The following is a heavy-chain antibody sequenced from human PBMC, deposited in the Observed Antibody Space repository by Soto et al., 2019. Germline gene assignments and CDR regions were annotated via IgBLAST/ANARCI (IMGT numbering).Heavy chain of an antibody. D-gene: IGHD4-4*01. J-gene: IGHJ4*01. Sequence: EVQLLESGGVLVQPGGSLRLSCAASGFTCRSKPMSWVRQAPGKGLEWVSAITSSGSKTEYADSVKGRFTIPRDNSKNTLYLQMNSLRAEDTAVYYCAKEKAETNCFDYWGHGALVTVSP. CDR3: AKEKAETNCFDY. CDR1: GFTCRSKP. CDR2: ITSSGSKT. V-gene: IGHV3-23*01.